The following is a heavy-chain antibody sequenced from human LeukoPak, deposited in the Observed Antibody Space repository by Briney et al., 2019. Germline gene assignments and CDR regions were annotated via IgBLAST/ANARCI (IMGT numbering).Heavy chain of an antibody. CDR1: GFTFSSYW. V-gene: IGHV3-23*01. Sequence: GGSLRLSCAASGFTFSSYWMHWVRQAPGKGLEWVSAISGSGATTYYADSVKGRFTISRDNSKNTLYMQMSSLRAEDTAVYYCGKEAYSGSYYWFDPWGQGTLVTVSS. CDR3: GKEAYSGSYYWFDP. CDR2: ISGSGATT. D-gene: IGHD1-26*01. J-gene: IGHJ5*02.